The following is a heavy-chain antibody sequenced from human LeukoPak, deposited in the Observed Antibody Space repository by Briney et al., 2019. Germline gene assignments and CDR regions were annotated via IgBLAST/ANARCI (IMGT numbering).Heavy chain of an antibody. CDR2: ISWNSGSI. V-gene: IGHV3-9*01. CDR3: AKAGLYYDFWSGPVL. CDR1: GFTFDDYA. Sequence: GRSLRLSCAASGFTFDDYAMHWVRQAPGKGLEWVSGISWNSGSIGYADSVKGRFTITRDNAKNSLYLRMNSLRAEDTALYYCAKAGLYYDFWSGPVLWGQGTLVTVSS. D-gene: IGHD3-3*01. J-gene: IGHJ4*02.